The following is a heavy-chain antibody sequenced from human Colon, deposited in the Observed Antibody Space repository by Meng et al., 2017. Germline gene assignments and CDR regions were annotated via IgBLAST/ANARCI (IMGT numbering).Heavy chain of an antibody. V-gene: IGHV6-1*02. Sequence: QLHLQHSGPGRVKPSDPLPLIFASSRASVSSHSAAWNWIRQSPTRGLEWLERTYYRSKYYNDYALSVKSRITINADTSKNQFSLQLNSVTPEDTAIYYCARDWGDVRGGFDFWGQGTLVTVSS. D-gene: IGHD3-10*02. CDR2: TYYRSKYYN. CDR1: RASVSSHSAA. J-gene: IGHJ4*02. CDR3: ARDWGDVRGGFDF.